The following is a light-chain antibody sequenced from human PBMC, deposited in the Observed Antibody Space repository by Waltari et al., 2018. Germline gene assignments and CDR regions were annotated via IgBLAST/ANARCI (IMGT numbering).Light chain of an antibody. CDR1: SSDVGGYNY. J-gene: IGLJ1*01. V-gene: IGLV2-23*02. CDR2: DVS. CDR3: CSYAGSSTFEV. Sequence: QSALTQPASVSGSPGQSITIPCTGTSSDVGGYNYVSWYQQHPGKAPKLMIYDVSKRPSGVSNRFSGSKSGNTASLTISGLQAEDEADYYCCSYAGSSTFEVFGTGTKVTVL.